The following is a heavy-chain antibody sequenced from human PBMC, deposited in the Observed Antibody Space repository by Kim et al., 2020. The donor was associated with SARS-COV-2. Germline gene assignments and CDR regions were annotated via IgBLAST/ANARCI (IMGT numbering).Heavy chain of an antibody. Sequence: GESLKISCKASGYSFTNYWIGWVRQMAGKGLAWVGIIYPGDSDTRYSPSFQGQVTISADRSVTTGYLQWTSLKASDTAMYYCWRSSGSRSNVDYWCKGT. CDR3: WRSSGSRSNVDY. D-gene: IGHD1-26*01. CDR2: IYPGDSDT. CDR1: GYSFTNYW. V-gene: IGHV5-51*01. J-gene: IGHJ4*02.